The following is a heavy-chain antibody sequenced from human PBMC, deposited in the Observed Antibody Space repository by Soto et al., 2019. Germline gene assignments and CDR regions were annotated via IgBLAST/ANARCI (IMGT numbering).Heavy chain of an antibody. CDR3: AKGLQSLYSYGGLYYFDY. D-gene: IGHD5-18*01. CDR2: ISGSGGST. V-gene: IGHV3-23*01. Sequence: GGSLRLSCAASGFTFSSYAMSWVRQAPGKGLEWVSAISGSGGSTYYADSVKGRFTISRDNSKNTLYLQMNSLRAEDTAVYYCAKGLQSLYSYGGLYYFDYWGQGTLVTVSS. J-gene: IGHJ4*02. CDR1: GFTFSSYA.